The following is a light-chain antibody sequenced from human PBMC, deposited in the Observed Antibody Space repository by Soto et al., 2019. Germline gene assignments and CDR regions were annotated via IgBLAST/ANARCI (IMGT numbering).Light chain of an antibody. CDR2: DAS. CDR3: QVWHSSSDHYV. Sequence: SSELTQQPSVSVAPGQAARNTCVGNNIGSKSVYWYPQMPGQAPMLVVSDASDRPSGLPERFSGSNAANEPTPSLSRTEPGNEAEYSCQVWHSSSDHYVFGSGTKVTVL. V-gene: IGLV3-21*02. CDR1: NIGSKS. J-gene: IGLJ1*01.